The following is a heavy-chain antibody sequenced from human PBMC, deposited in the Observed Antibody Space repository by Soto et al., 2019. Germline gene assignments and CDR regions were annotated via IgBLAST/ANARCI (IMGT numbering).Heavy chain of an antibody. D-gene: IGHD3-10*01. CDR1: GYSFTSYW. CDR3: ERATFPYYKHVYYMDV. V-gene: IGHV5-51*01. Sequence: PGESLKISCKGSGYSFTSYWIGWVRQMPGKGLEWMGIIYPGDSDTRYSPSFQSQVTISADKSISNAYLQWSSLKVSDSAMYDWERATFPYYKHVYYMDVWGKGTTVTVSS. CDR2: IYPGDSDT. J-gene: IGHJ6*03.